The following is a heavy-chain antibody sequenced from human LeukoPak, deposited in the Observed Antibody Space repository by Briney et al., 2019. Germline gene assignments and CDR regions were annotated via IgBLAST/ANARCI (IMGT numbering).Heavy chain of an antibody. CDR2: INAGTAYT. D-gene: IGHD6-19*01. CDR3: ARDWEIAVAGTSPPFDY. V-gene: IGHV1-3*01. Sequence: GASVKVSCKASGYTFTTYAMHWVRQAPGQRLEWMGWINAGTAYTKYSQKFQGRVTFTRDTSASTAYMELSSLRSEDTAVYYCARDWEIAVAGTSPPFDYWGQGTLVTVSS. CDR1: GYTFTTYA. J-gene: IGHJ4*02.